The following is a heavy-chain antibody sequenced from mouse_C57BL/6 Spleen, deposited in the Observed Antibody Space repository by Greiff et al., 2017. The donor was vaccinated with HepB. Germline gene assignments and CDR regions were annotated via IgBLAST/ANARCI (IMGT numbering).Heavy chain of an antibody. V-gene: IGHV1-61*01. CDR1: GYTFTSYW. J-gene: IGHJ3*01. CDR3: ARMDGNPWFAY. Sequence: QVQLQQPGAELVRPGSSVKLSCKASGYTFTSYWMDWVKQRPGQGLEWIGNIYTSDSETHYNQKFKDKATFTVDKSSSTAYMQLSSLTSEDSAVYYCARMDGNPWFAYWGQGTLVTVSA. CDR2: IYTSDSET. D-gene: IGHD2-1*01.